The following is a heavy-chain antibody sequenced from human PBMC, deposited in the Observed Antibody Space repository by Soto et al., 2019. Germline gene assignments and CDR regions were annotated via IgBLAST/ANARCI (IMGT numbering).Heavy chain of an antibody. V-gene: IGHV3-23*01. Sequence: EVQLLESGGGLVQPGGSLRFPGPASGLAFSNYFLTGSRQAPGKGRGWVSAITASGGSTYYADSVKGRFTISRDNSKNTLYLQMNSLRVEDTAVYYCAKDLQGGIADHFDYWGQGTLVTVSS. CDR2: ITASGGST. D-gene: IGHD6-13*01. J-gene: IGHJ4*02. CDR3: AKDLQGGIADHFDY. CDR1: GLAFSNYF.